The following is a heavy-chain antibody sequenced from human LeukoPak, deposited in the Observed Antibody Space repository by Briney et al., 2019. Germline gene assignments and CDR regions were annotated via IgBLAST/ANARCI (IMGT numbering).Heavy chain of an antibody. CDR3: ARHIYRTFYFDY. CDR2: TFYNGNT. CDR1: GGSISSYY. Sequence: SETLSLTRTVSGGSISSYYWSWIRQPPGKGLEWIGYTFYNGNTNCNPSLKSRVTISLDSAKNQFSLKLSSVTAADTAVYYCARHIYRTFYFDYWGQGALVTVSS. J-gene: IGHJ4*02. D-gene: IGHD1-14*01. V-gene: IGHV4-59*08.